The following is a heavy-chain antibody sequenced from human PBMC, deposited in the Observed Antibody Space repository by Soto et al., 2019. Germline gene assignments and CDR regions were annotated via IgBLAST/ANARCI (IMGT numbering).Heavy chain of an antibody. D-gene: IGHD2-15*01. J-gene: IGHJ4*02. V-gene: IGHV3-30*18. Sequence: GGSLRLSCAASGFTFSSYGMHWVRQAPGKGLEWVAVISYDGSNKYYADSVKGRFTISRDNSKNTLYLQMNSLRAEDTAVYYCAKERNPGIGYCSGGSCLEDFDYWGQGTLVTVSS. CDR2: ISYDGSNK. CDR1: GFTFSSYG. CDR3: AKERNPGIGYCSGGSCLEDFDY.